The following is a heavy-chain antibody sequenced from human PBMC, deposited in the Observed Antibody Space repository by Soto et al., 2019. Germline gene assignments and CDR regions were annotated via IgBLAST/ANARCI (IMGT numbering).Heavy chain of an antibody. CDR3: ARGTYYFYMDV. J-gene: IGHJ6*03. CDR1: AGSIGSGFYS. V-gene: IGHV4-31*03. CDR2: IYSRGNT. Sequence: QVQLQESGPGLVKPSQTLSLTCTVSAGSIGSGFYSWSWIRQPPGKGLEWIGYIYSRGNTYYNPSLKSRVTISLDTSDNQFSLTLSSVTAADTAVYYCARGTYYFYMDVWGKGTTVTVSS.